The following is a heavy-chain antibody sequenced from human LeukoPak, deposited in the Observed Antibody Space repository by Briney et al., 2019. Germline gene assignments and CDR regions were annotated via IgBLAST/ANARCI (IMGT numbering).Heavy chain of an antibody. CDR1: GFTFSRYW. V-gene: IGHV3-74*01. CDR3: ARDLSSGYYPELFDY. CDR2: INSDGSST. D-gene: IGHD3-22*01. Sequence: PGGSLSLSCAASGFTFSRYWMHWVRQAPGKGLVWVSRINSDGSSTTYADSVKGRFTISRDNAKNTLYLQMNNLRAEDTAVYYCARDLSSGYYPELFDYWGQGTLVTVSS. J-gene: IGHJ4*02.